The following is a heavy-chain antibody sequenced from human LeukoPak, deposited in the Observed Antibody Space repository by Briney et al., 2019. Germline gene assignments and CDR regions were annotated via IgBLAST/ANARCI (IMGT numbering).Heavy chain of an antibody. J-gene: IGHJ4*02. Sequence: AGGSLRLSCADSGFTFSNYNMNWVRQAPGKAMEWVSSITSSGTYTFYADSVKGRFTISRDNAKNSLYLQMNSLRAEDTAVYYCARGTSSGYFQPYFDYWGQGTLVTVSS. V-gene: IGHV3-21*04. CDR3: ARGTSSGYFQPYFDY. CDR2: ITSSGTYT. CDR1: GFTFSNYN. D-gene: IGHD3-22*01.